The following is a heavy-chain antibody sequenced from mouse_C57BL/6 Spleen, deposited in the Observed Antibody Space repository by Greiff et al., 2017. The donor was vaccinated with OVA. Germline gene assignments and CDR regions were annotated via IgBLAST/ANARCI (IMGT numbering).Heavy chain of an antibody. CDR1: GYTFTSYW. Sequence: QVQLQQSGAELVRPGTSVKLSCKASGYTFTSYWMHWVKQRPGQGLEWIGVIDPSDSYTNYNQKFKGKATLTVDTSSSTAYMQLSSLTSEDSAVYYCARGDMGVGDYWGQGTTLTVSS. V-gene: IGHV1-59*01. D-gene: IGHD1-1*02. CDR3: ARGDMGVGDY. CDR2: IDPSDSYT. J-gene: IGHJ2*01.